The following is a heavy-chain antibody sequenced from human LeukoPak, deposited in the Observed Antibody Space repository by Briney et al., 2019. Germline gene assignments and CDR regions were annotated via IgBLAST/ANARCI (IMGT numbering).Heavy chain of an antibody. CDR3: AKGGVVSGYSPDY. V-gene: IGHV3-23*01. D-gene: IGHD3-22*01. Sequence: PGGSLRLSCAASGFTFSTYAMSWVRQAPGKGLEWVSAISGSGGTIYYADSVKGRFTISRDNSKNTLYLQMNSLRAEDTAVYYCAKGGVVSGYSPDYWGQGTLVTVSS. CDR1: GFTFSTYA. J-gene: IGHJ4*02. CDR2: ISGSGGTI.